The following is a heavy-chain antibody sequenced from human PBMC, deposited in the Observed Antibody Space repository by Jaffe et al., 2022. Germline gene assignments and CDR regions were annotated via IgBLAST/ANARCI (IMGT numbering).Heavy chain of an antibody. CDR1: GFTFSSYA. V-gene: IGHV3-64*02. D-gene: IGHD3-10*01. J-gene: IGHJ6*03. CDR2: ISSNGGST. CDR3: ARSRGYYYYMDV. Sequence: EVQLVESGEGLVQPGGSLRLSCAASGFTFSSYAMHWVRQAPGKGLEYVSAISSNGGSTYYADSVKGRFTISRDNSKNTLYLQMGSLRAEDMAVYYCARSRGYYYYMDVWGKGTTVTVSS.